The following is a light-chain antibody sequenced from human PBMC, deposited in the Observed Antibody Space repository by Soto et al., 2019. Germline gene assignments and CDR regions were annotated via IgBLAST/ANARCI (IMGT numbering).Light chain of an antibody. CDR1: QSTSTW. V-gene: IGKV1-5*03. Sequence: DLQMTQSPSTLSASVGDRVTITCRASQSTSTWLAWYQQRPGKTPKLLISEASKLESGVPSSFSNSDSGTEFPLTAGSLQPREFATYFCQQYITRPYAFGQGTKVEI. J-gene: IGKJ1*01. CDR3: QQYITRPYA. CDR2: EAS.